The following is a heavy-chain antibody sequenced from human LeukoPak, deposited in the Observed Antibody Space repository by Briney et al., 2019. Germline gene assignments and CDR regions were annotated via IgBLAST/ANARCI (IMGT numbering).Heavy chain of an antibody. D-gene: IGHD2-8*02. CDR3: ARRVGYTNFLAPSSRFDP. V-gene: IGHV4-34*01. J-gene: IGHJ5*02. CDR1: GGSFSGYY. CDR2: INHSGST. Sequence: PSETLSLTFAVYGGSFSGYYWSWIRQPPGKGLEWIGEINHSGSTNYNPSLKSRVTISVDTSKNQFSLKLSSVTAADTAVYYCARRVGYTNFLAPSSRFDPWGQGTLVTVSS.